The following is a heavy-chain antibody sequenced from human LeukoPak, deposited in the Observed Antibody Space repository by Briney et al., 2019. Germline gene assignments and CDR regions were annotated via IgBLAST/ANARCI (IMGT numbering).Heavy chain of an antibody. CDR3: AKDEGTPSHHDY. J-gene: IGHJ4*02. Sequence: GGSLRLSCAASGFTFNTSSLNWVRQAPGKGLEWVSSISSTSTYIYYADSVKGRFTISRDNAKNSLYLQMNSLRAEDTAVYYCAKDEGTPSHHDYWGQGTLVTVSS. V-gene: IGHV3-21*01. CDR2: ISSTSTYI. CDR1: GFTFNTSS. D-gene: IGHD2-15*01.